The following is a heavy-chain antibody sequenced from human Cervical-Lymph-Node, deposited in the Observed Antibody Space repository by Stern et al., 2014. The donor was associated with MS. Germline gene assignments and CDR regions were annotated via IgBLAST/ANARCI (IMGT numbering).Heavy chain of an antibody. V-gene: IGHV3-13*01. D-gene: IGHD2-2*02. CDR3: ARAGYCSSTSCYTDYYYYGMDV. CDR2: IGTAGDT. J-gene: IGHJ6*02. CDR1: GFTFSSYD. Sequence: EVQLLESGGGLVQPGGSLRLSCAASGFTFSSYDMHWVRQATGKGLEWVSAIGTAGDTYYPGSVKGRFTISRENAKNSLYLQMNSLRAGDTAVYYCARAGYCSSTSCYTDYYYYGMDVWGQGTTVTVSS.